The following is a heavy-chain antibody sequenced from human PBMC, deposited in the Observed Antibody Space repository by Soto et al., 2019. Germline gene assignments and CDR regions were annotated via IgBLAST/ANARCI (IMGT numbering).Heavy chain of an antibody. V-gene: IGHV3-15*01. Sequence: EVQLLESGGDLAEPGGSLRLSCAASGFAFTHVWMTWVRQAPGRGPEWVGRIKRKNDGETTNYAAPVKGRFTISRDDSKNTLYLQMNSLKTDDSAVYYCAADRYCSSNTCPGAFDIWGQGTTV. D-gene: IGHD2-2*01. J-gene: IGHJ3*02. CDR2: IKRKNDGETT. CDR1: GFAFTHVW. CDR3: AADRYCSSNTCPGAFDI.